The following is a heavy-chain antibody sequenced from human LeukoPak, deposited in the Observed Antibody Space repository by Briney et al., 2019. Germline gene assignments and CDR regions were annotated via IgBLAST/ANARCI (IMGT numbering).Heavy chain of an antibody. V-gene: IGHV3-66*02. CDR1: GFTVSSND. CDR2: VYSGGNT. D-gene: IGHD4-17*01. J-gene: IGHJ3*02. Sequence: GGSLRLSCAASGFTVSSNDMSWVRQAPGKGLEWVSVVYSGGNTFYADSVKGRFTISRDNSKNTLYLQMNSLRADDTAVYYCARDRPDSGTLYRFFDIWGQGTMVTVSS. CDR3: ARDRPDSGTLYRFFDI.